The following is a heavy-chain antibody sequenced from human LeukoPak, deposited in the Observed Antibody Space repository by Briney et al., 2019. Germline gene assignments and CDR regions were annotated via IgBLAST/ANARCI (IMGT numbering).Heavy chain of an antibody. CDR1: GFTFSSYA. D-gene: IGHD1-14*01. CDR3: AKDFGRNLGGPGY. Sequence: GGSLRLSCAASGFTFSSYAMSWVRQAPGGGLEWVSGISGNGGRTYYADSVRGRFAISRDDSKSTLYLQMNSLRGEDTAVYYCAKDFGRNLGGPGYWGRGTLVIVSS. CDR2: ISGNGGRT. V-gene: IGHV3-23*01. J-gene: IGHJ4*02.